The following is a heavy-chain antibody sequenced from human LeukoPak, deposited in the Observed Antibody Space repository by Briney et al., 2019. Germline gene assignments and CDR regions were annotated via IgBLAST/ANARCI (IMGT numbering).Heavy chain of an antibody. D-gene: IGHD5-24*01. V-gene: IGHV4-30-4*01. Sequence: PSETLSLTCTVSGDSISSGDYYWSWIRQPPGKGLEWIGYIYYSGSTKYNPSLKSRVSISVDTSKNQFSLKLSSVTAADTAVYYCARGAGAGYNLQPFDYWGQGTLVTVSS. CDR3: ARGAGAGYNLQPFDY. CDR1: GDSISSGDYY. J-gene: IGHJ4*02. CDR2: IYYSGST.